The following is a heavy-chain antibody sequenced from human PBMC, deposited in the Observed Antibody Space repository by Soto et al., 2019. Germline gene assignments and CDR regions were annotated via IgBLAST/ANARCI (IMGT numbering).Heavy chain of an antibody. CDR1: GFTFSSYS. CDR3: ARVGDFWSGYYNGYYFDY. Sequence: GGSLRLSCAASGFTFSSYSMNWVRQAPGKGLEWVSSISSSSSYIYYAGSVKGRFTISRDNAKNSLYLQMNSLRAEDTAVYYCARVGDFWSGYYNGYYFDYWGQGTLVTVSS. D-gene: IGHD3-3*01. CDR2: ISSSSSYI. J-gene: IGHJ4*02. V-gene: IGHV3-21*01.